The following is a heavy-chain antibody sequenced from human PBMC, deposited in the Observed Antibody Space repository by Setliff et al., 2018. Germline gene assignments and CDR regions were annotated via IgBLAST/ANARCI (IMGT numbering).Heavy chain of an antibody. Sequence: GGSLRLSCAASGFTFSSYGMHWVRQAPGKGLEWVAFIRYDGSNKYYADSVKGRFTISRDNSKNTLYLQMNSLRAEDTAVYYCARTDYYDSSGYFGYFDYWGQGTLVTASS. CDR3: ARTDYYDSSGYFGYFDY. V-gene: IGHV3-30*02. D-gene: IGHD3-22*01. CDR2: IRYDGSNK. J-gene: IGHJ4*02. CDR1: GFTFSSYG.